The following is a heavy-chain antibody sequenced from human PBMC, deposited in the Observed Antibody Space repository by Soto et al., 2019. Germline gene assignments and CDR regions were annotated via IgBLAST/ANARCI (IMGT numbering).Heavy chain of an antibody. CDR1: GYTVINFG. J-gene: IGHJ5*02. CDR2: ISGYNGNT. Sequence: ASVKVSCKDSGYTVINFGVSWVRQAPGQGLEWVGWISGYNGNTNYAQKFQGRVTMTTDTSTSTAYMDLRRLRYDDTAVYYCARTRPIVNFPTPEDSWGKGSLVTVSS. D-gene: IGHD1-20*01. V-gene: IGHV1-18*01. CDR3: ARTRPIVNFPTPEDS.